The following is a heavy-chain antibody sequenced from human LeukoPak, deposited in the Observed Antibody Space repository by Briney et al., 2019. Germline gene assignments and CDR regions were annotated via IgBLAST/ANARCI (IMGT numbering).Heavy chain of an antibody. J-gene: IGHJ2*01. Sequence: ASVKVSCKASGYTFTNYYMHWVRQAPGQGLEWMGIINPYGGSTSYAQKFQGRVTMTRDTSTSTVYMDLSSPRSEDTAVYYCARDPRLSSGYSTGILWYFDVWGRGTLVTVSS. V-gene: IGHV1-46*01. CDR1: GYTFTNYY. CDR3: ARDPRLSSGYSTGILWYFDV. D-gene: IGHD3-22*01. CDR2: INPYGGST.